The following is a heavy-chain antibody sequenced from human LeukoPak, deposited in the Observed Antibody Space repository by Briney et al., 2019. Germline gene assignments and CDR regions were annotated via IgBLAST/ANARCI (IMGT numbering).Heavy chain of an antibody. D-gene: IGHD2-2*01. V-gene: IGHV3-53*01. CDR1: GFTVSSAY. CDR3: ARGPTVSSTWDY. Sequence: GGSLRVSCAASGFTVSSAYVSWVRQAPGKGLEWVSSIYGGDNREYSDSVKGRFTISRDDSKNAVSLQMSSLRVEDTAVYYCARGPTVSSTWDYWGQGTLVTVSP. CDR2: IYGGDNR. J-gene: IGHJ4*02.